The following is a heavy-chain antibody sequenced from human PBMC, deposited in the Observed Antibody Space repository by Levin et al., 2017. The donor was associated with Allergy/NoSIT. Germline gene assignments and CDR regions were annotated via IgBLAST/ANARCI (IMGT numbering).Heavy chain of an antibody. Sequence: LSLTCAASGFTFSSYGMHWVRQAPGKGLEWVAVISYDGSNKYYADSVKGRFTISRDNSKNTLYLQMNSLRAEDTAVYYCAKADDSSGLDYWGQGTLVTVSS. D-gene: IGHD3-22*01. CDR2: ISYDGSNK. V-gene: IGHV3-30*18. CDR3: AKADDSSGLDY. CDR1: GFTFSSYG. J-gene: IGHJ4*02.